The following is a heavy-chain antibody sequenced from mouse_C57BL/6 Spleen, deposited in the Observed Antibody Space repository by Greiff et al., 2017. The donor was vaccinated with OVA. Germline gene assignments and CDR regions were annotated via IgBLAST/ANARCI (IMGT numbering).Heavy chain of an antibody. CDR3: ARHLASSVLFDY. Sequence: VQLQQPGAELVMPGASVKLSCKASGYTFTSYWMHWVKQRPGQGLEWIGEIDPSDSYTNYNQKFKGKSTLTVDKSSSTAYMQLSSLTSEDSAVYYCARHLASSVLFDYWGQGTTLTVSS. CDR2: IDPSDSYT. V-gene: IGHV1-69*01. D-gene: IGHD6-1*01. J-gene: IGHJ2*01. CDR1: GYTFTSYW.